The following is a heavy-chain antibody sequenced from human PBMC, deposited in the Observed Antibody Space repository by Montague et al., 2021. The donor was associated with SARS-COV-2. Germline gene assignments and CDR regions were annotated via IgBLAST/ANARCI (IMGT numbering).Heavy chain of an antibody. V-gene: IGHV4-59*01. CDR3: ARELQYNWFDP. CDR1: GGSIDSYY. J-gene: IGHJ5*02. Sequence: SETLSLNCTVSGGSIDSYYWSWLRQPPGKGLEWIGYIYYRGTTNYNPSLESRVTMSVDTSKNQFSLNLSSVTAADTAMYYCARELQYNWFDPWGRGTLVTVSS. CDR2: IYYRGTT. D-gene: IGHD2-21*02.